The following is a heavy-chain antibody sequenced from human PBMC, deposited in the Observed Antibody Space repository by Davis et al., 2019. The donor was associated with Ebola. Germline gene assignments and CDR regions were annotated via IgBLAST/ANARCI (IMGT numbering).Heavy chain of an antibody. D-gene: IGHD3-10*01. CDR2: FFYTGSS. CDR1: GGSISSSRYY. J-gene: IGHJ4*02. V-gene: IGHV4-39*01. Sequence: SETLSLTCSVSGGSISSSRYYWGWIRQPPGEGLQWIGSFFYTGSSYFNPSLKSRVTVSVDTSKNQFSLKLSSVTAADTAVYYCARRQYYYGSGTRYFDYWGQGTLVTVSS. CDR3: ARRQYYYGSGTRYFDY.